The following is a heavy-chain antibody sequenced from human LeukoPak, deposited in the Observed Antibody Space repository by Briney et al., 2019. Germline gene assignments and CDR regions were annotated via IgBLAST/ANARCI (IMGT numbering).Heavy chain of an antibody. CDR2: IIPIFGTA. D-gene: IGHD4-23*01. J-gene: IGHJ3*02. CDR3: ARVKGGNDAFDI. V-gene: IGHV1-69*13. CDR1: GGTFSSYA. Sequence: SVKVSCKASGGTFSSYAISWVRQAPGQGLEWMGGIIPIFGTANYAQKFQGRVTITADESTSTAYMELSSLRSEDTAVYYCARVKGGNDAFDIWGQGTMVTVSS.